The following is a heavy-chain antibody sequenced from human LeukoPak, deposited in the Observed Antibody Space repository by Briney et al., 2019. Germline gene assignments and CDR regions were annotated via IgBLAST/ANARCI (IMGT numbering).Heavy chain of an antibody. D-gene: IGHD2-2*02. Sequence: ASVKVSCKASGYTFTSYYMHWVRQAPGQGLEWMGIINPSGGSTSYAQKFQGRVTMTRDTSTSTVYMELSSLRSEDTAVYYCARDHCSSTSCYRGGFDYWGQETLVTVSS. J-gene: IGHJ4*02. CDR2: INPSGGST. CDR3: ARDHCSSTSCYRGGFDY. V-gene: IGHV1-46*01. CDR1: GYTFTSYY.